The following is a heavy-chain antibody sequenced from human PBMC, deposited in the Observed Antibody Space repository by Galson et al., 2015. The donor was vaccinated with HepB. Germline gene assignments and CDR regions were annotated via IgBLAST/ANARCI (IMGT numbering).Heavy chain of an antibody. D-gene: IGHD6-13*01. V-gene: IGHV3-7*03. CDR3: ARVRIAGLYYYYYYYMDV. CDR1: GFTFSSYW. J-gene: IGHJ6*03. Sequence: SLRLSCAASGFTFSSYWMSWVRQAPGKGLEWVANIKQDGSEKYYVDSVKGRFTISRDNAKNSLYLQMNSLRAEDTAVYYCARVRIAGLYYYYYYYMDVWGKGTTVTVSS. CDR2: IKQDGSEK.